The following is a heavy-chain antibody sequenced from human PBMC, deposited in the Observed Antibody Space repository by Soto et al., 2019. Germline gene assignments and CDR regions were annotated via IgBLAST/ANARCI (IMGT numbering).Heavy chain of an antibody. CDR3: ARDHGLELPRYYFDY. D-gene: IGHD1-7*01. Sequence: VQLVESGGGVVQPGRSLRLSCAASGFTFSSYAMHWVRQAPGKGLEWVAVISYDGSNKYYADSVKGRFTISRDNSKNTLYLQMNSLRAEDTAVYYCARDHGLELPRYYFDYWGQGTLVTVSS. CDR1: GFTFSSYA. J-gene: IGHJ4*02. CDR2: ISYDGSNK. V-gene: IGHV3-30-3*01.